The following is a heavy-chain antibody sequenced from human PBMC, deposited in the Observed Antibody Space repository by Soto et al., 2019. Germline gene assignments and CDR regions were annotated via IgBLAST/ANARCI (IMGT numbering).Heavy chain of an antibody. D-gene: IGHD3-3*01. Sequence: QVQLQESGPGLVKPSQTLSLTCTVSGGSISSGDYYWSWIRQPPGKGLEWIGYIYYSGSTYYNPSLKRRVTIAVDTSKNQFSLKLSSVTAADTAVYYCARVDYDFWSGSQPFDYWGQGTLVTVSS. CDR1: GGSISSGDYY. CDR2: IYYSGST. CDR3: ARVDYDFWSGSQPFDY. J-gene: IGHJ4*02. V-gene: IGHV4-30-4*01.